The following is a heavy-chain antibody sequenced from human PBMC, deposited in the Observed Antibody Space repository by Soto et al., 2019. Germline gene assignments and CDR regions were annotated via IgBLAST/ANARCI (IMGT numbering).Heavy chain of an antibody. D-gene: IGHD3-10*01. J-gene: IGHJ4*02. CDR1: GGSISSSSYY. CDR2: IYYSGST. CDR3: ARSRYYYGSEIGSSYYFDY. Sequence: PSETLSLTCTVSGGSISSSSYYWGWIRQPPGKGLEWIGSIYYSGSTYYNPSLKSRVTISVDTSKNQFSLKLSSVTAADTAVYYCARSRYYYGSEIGSSYYFDYWGQGTLVTVSS. V-gene: IGHV4-39*01.